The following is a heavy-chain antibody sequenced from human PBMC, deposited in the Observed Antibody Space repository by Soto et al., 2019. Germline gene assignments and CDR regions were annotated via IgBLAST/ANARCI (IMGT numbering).Heavy chain of an antibody. CDR3: ARESSDTAMVFGFDP. Sequence: AVKVSCKASGGTFSSYAISWVRQAPGQGLEWMGGIIPIFGTANYAQKFQGRVTITADKSTSTAYMELSSLRSEDTAVYYCARESSDTAMVFGFDPWGQGTLVTVSS. CDR1: GGTFSSYA. V-gene: IGHV1-69*06. J-gene: IGHJ5*02. D-gene: IGHD5-18*01. CDR2: IIPIFGTA.